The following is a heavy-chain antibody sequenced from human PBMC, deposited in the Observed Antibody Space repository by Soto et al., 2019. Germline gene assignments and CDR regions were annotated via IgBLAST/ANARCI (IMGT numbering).Heavy chain of an antibody. D-gene: IGHD3-3*01. CDR3: ANFGVVTPDV. J-gene: IGHJ6*02. CDR1: GGSISSSSYY. CDR2: IYYSGST. Sequence: PWETLSLTCTVSGGSISSSSYYWGWIRQPPGKGLERIGSIYYSGSTYYNPSLKSRVTISVDTSKNQFSLKLSSVTAADTAVYYCANFGVVTPDVWGQGTTVTVSS. V-gene: IGHV4-39*01.